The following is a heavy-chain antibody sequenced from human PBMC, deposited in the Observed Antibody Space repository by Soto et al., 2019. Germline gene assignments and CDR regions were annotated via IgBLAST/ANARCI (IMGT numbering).Heavy chain of an antibody. Sequence: SVKVSCKASGGTFSGYAISWVRQAPGQGLEWMGGIIPIFGTANYAQKFQGRVTITADESTSTAYMELSSLRSEDTAVYYCASTRGSSGPYYYYGMDVWGQGTTVTVSS. CDR3: ASTRGSSGPYYYYGMDV. CDR1: GGTFSGYA. J-gene: IGHJ6*02. V-gene: IGHV1-69*13. D-gene: IGHD1-26*01. CDR2: IIPIFGTA.